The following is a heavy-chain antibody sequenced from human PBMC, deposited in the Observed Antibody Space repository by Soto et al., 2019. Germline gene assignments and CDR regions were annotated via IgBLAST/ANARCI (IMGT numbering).Heavy chain of an antibody. V-gene: IGHV4-39*01. CDR1: GDSFRSSDYY. CDR3: ARPGYSSSWYWFDP. Sequence: SETLSLTCAVSGDSFRSSDYYWGWIRRPPNKGLEWIGSMHYSVSTFYNPSLKSRVTISVDTSKNQFSLKLTSVTAADTAVYYCARPGYSSSWYWFDPWGQGTLVTVSS. D-gene: IGHD6-13*01. J-gene: IGHJ5*02. CDR2: MHYSVST.